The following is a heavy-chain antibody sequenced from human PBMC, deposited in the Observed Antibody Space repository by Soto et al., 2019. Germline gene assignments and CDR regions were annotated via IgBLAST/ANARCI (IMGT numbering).Heavy chain of an antibody. D-gene: IGHD6-6*01. Sequence: SAPLSLTCSIYSGSFRGYYWSWIRQPPGKGLEWIGEISQSVNTNYSPSLKSRVSISIDTSKKQFSLNLASVSAADTAVCYCARAPKVSGSSQTRPDFWGQGTLVTVSS. CDR2: ISQSVNT. CDR3: ARAPKVSGSSQTRPDF. J-gene: IGHJ4*02. CDR1: SGSFRGYY. V-gene: IGHV4-34*01.